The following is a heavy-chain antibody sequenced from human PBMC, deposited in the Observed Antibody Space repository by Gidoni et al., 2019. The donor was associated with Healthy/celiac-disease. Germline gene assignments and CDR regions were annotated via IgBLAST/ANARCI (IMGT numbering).Heavy chain of an antibody. D-gene: IGHD3-16*02. V-gene: IGHV3-11*01. J-gene: IGHJ3*02. CDR1: GFTFSDSY. CDR2: ISSSGSTI. Sequence: QVQLVESGGGLVKPGGSLRLSCAASGFTFSDSYMSWIRQAPGKGLEWVSYISSSGSTIYYADSVKGRFTISRDNAKNSLYLQMNSLRAEDTAVYYCARDRLGEEGYVWGSYRYTRDYAFDIWGQGTMVTVSS. CDR3: ARDRLGEEGYVWGSYRYTRDYAFDI.